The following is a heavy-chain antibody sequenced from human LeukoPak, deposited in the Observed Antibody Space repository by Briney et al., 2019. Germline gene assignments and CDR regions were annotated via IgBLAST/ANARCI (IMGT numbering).Heavy chain of an antibody. CDR2: ISAYNGNT. J-gene: IGHJ3*02. D-gene: IGHD5-18*01. CDR1: GYTFTRYG. V-gene: IGHV1-18*01. Sequence: GASLKTSCTTSGYTFTRYGINWARQTPGQRLECMGWISAYNGNTNYPQKLQGIVTMITDTSTSTALMELRSLRSHDTAVYYCAIRYRWDFDTWGQGTMVTVSS. CDR3: AIRYRWDFDT.